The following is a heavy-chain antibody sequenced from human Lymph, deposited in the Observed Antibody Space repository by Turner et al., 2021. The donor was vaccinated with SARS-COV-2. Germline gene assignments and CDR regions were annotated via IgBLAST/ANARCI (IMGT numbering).Heavy chain of an antibody. V-gene: IGHV3-21*01. CDR2: ISSSSSYI. CDR1: GFTFSTYS. Sequence: EVQLVESGVGLVKPGVSLRLSCAASGFTFSTYSMNWVRQAPGKGLEWISSISSSSSYIYYADSVKGRFTISRDDAKNSLYLQMNSLRAEDTAVYYCARDIPTTADYFDYWGQGTLVTVSS. J-gene: IGHJ4*02. CDR3: ARDIPTTADYFDY. D-gene: IGHD4-17*01.